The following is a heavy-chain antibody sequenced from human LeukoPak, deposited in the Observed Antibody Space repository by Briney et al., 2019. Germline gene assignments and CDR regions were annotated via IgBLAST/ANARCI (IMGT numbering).Heavy chain of an antibody. CDR3: ARDGPDIVVVPARDY. J-gene: IGHJ4*02. Sequence: PSETLSLTCTVSGYSISSGYYWGWIRQPPGKGLEWIGSIYHSGSTYYNPSLKSRVTISVDTSKNQFSLKLSSVTAADTAVYYCARDGPDIVVVPARDYWGQGTLVTVSS. V-gene: IGHV4-38-2*02. CDR1: GYSISSGYY. D-gene: IGHD2-2*01. CDR2: IYHSGST.